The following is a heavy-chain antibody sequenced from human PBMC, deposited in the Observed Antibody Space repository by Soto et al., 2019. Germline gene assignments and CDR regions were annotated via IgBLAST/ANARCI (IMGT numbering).Heavy chain of an antibody. Sequence: ASVKVSCKASGYTFTCYGISWVRQAPGQGLEWMGWISAYNGNTNYAQKLQGRVTMTTDTSTSTAYMELRSLRSDDTAVYYCARVYSSSTPYYYYYYMDVWGKGTTVTVSS. D-gene: IGHD6-6*01. CDR1: GYTFTCYG. V-gene: IGHV1-18*01. CDR3: ARVYSSSTPYYYYYYMDV. J-gene: IGHJ6*03. CDR2: ISAYNGNT.